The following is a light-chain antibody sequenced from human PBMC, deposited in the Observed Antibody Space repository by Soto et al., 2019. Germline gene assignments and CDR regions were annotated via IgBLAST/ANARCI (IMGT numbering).Light chain of an antibody. CDR1: QNISTW. J-gene: IGKJ5*01. CDR3: QQYNSYSIT. V-gene: IGKV1-5*01. CDR2: DAS. Sequence: DIQMTQSPSTLSASVGDRVTITCRASQNISTWLAWFQQKPGKAPNLLIYDASSLQSGVPSRFSGSGSGTQFPLTISSMQPDDFATYFCQQYNSYSITFGQGTRLEIK.